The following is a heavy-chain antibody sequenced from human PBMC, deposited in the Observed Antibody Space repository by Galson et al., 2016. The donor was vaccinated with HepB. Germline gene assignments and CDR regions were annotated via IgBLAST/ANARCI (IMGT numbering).Heavy chain of an antibody. CDR2: ISSSSSYT. V-gene: IGHV3-11*06. CDR3: ARAQTTVVTYIDN. D-gene: IGHD4-23*01. Sequence: SLRLSCAASGFTFSDYYMSWIRQAPGKGLEWVSYISSSSSYTNYAESVKGRFTISRANAKNSLYLQMNSLRAEDTAVYYCARAQTTVVTYIDNWGQGTLVTVSS. J-gene: IGHJ4*02. CDR1: GFTFSDYY.